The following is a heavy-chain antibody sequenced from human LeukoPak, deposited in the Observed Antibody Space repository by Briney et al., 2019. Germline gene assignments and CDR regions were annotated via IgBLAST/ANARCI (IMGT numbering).Heavy chain of an antibody. Sequence: GMSLRLSCATSGFTFSTSGMHWVRQAPGKGLEWVAVIWYDGSIKYYADSVRGRFTISRDNSKNTLYLEMNSLRAEDTAVYYCASSAVTHLLGIWGQGTMVTVSS. V-gene: IGHV3-33*01. CDR2: IWYDGSIK. CDR1: GFTFSTSG. D-gene: IGHD4-17*01. J-gene: IGHJ3*02. CDR3: ASSAVTHLLGI.